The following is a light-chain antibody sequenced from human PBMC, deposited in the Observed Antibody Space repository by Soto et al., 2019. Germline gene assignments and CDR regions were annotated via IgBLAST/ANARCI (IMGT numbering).Light chain of an antibody. CDR1: QSISSW. CDR2: KAS. CDR3: QQYNSLWT. J-gene: IGKJ1*01. V-gene: IGKV1-5*03. Sequence: DIQMTQSPSTLSASVGDRVTITCRASQSISSWLAWYQQKPVKAPKLLIYKASSLESGVPSRFSGSGSGTEFTLNISSLQPDDFATYYCQQYNSLWTFGQGTKVEIK.